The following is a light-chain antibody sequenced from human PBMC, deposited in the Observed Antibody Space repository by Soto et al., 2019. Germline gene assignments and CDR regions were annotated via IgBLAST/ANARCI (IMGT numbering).Light chain of an antibody. CDR3: QQYKNWPPLT. V-gene: IGKV3-15*01. CDR2: GAS. CDR1: QSVGSA. J-gene: IGKJ4*01. Sequence: EIVMTQSPATLSVSPGETATLSCRASQSVGSAVAWYQHKPGQAPRLLIVGASIRATGVPGRFSGGGSGTEFTLTISSLQSEDFEVYSCQQYKNWPPLTFGGGTTVEIK.